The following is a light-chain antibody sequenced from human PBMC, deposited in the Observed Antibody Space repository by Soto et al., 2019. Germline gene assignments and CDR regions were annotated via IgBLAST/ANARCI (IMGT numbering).Light chain of an antibody. CDR3: SSYSISTAYL. CDR2: EVS. Sequence: QSVLTQPASVSGSPGQSITISCTGTSSDVGGYDYVSWYQLHPGKAPKLMVFEVSKRPSGVSYRSSGSKSGNTASLTISGLQAEDEAYYFCSSYSISTAYLFGTGTKGT. V-gene: IGLV2-14*01. CDR1: SSDVGGYDY. J-gene: IGLJ1*01.